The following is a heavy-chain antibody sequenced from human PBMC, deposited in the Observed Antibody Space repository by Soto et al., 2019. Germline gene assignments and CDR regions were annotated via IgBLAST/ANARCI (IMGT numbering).Heavy chain of an antibody. Sequence: GSLRLSCAASGFTFSSYGMHWVRQAPGKGLEWVAVISYDGSNKYYADSVKGRFTISRDNSKNTLYLQMNSLRAEDTTVYYCAKSLYSSSWYGRGTLHYYYYGMDVWGQGTTVTVSS. CDR1: GFTFSSYG. CDR2: ISYDGSNK. V-gene: IGHV3-30*18. CDR3: AKSLYSSSWYGRGTLHYYYYGMDV. J-gene: IGHJ6*02. D-gene: IGHD6-13*01.